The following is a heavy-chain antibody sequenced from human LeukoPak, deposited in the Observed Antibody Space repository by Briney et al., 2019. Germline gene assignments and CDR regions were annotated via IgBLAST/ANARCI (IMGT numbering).Heavy chain of an antibody. Sequence: GGSLRLSCAASGFTFSSYGMHWVRQAPGKGLEWVAFIRYDGSNKYYADSVKGRFTISRDNSKNTLYLQMNSLRAEDTAVYYCAKDRSSGWYVGNFDYWGQGTLVTVSS. CDR1: GFTFSSYG. CDR3: AKDRSSGWYVGNFDY. D-gene: IGHD6-19*01. CDR2: IRYDGSNK. J-gene: IGHJ4*02. V-gene: IGHV3-30*02.